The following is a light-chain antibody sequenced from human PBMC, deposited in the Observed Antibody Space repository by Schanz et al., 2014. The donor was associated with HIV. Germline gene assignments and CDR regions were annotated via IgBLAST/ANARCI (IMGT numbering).Light chain of an antibody. CDR2: EAS. Sequence: DVQMTQSPSTLSASVGDRVTITCRATQSISPWLAWYQQKPGKAPKLLINEASSLQSGVPSRFSGSGSGTEFTLTISSLQPDDFATYYCQQYNRYSATFGPGTNLELK. CDR1: QSISPW. V-gene: IGKV1-5*03. CDR3: QQYNRYSAT. J-gene: IGKJ2*01.